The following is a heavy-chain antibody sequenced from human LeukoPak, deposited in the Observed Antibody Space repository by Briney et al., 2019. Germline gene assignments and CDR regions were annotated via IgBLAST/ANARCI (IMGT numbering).Heavy chain of an antibody. CDR3: GSHVEMTTNYYYNGMDV. Sequence: PSETLSLTCTVSGGSIRRSSYSWGWIRQPPGKGLEWIGSIYYSGSTYYNPSLKSRVTISVDTSKNQFSLKLSSVTAADTAVYFGGSHVEMTTNYYYNGMDVWGQGTTVTVSS. CDR2: IYYSGST. V-gene: IGHV4-39*01. J-gene: IGHJ6*02. D-gene: IGHD5-24*01. CDR1: GGSIRRSSYS.